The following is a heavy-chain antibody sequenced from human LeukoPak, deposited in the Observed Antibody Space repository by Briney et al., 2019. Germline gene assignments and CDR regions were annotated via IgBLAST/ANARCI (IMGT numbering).Heavy chain of an antibody. CDR3: ARIRFRVSEAGTDDDMDV. D-gene: IGHD6-19*01. CDR2: INPSGGST. V-gene: IGHV1-46*01. J-gene: IGHJ6*02. Sequence: ASVKVSCKASGYTFTSYYMHWVRQAPGRGLEWMGIINPSGGSTSYAQKFQGRVTMTRDTSTSTVYMELSSLRSEDTAVYYCARIRFRVSEAGTDDDMDVWGQGTTVTVSS. CDR1: GYTFTSYY.